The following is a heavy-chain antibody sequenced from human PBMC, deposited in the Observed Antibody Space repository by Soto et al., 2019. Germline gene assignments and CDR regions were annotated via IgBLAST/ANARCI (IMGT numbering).Heavy chain of an antibody. CDR2: LYSGYST. D-gene: IGHD1-1*01. CDR1: GFYLSSNY. V-gene: IGHV3-53*01. Sequence: PGGSLRLSCAASGFYLSSNYMSWVRQAPGKGLEWVSVLYSGYSTYYADSVKGRFTISRDNSKNTLYLQMNSLTAEDTAVYYCVNDSDYYLIAVWGQGTTVTVSS. J-gene: IGHJ6*02. CDR3: VNDSDYYLIAV.